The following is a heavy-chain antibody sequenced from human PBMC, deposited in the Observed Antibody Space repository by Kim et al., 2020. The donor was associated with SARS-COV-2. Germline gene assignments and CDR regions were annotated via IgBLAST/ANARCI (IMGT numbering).Heavy chain of an antibody. D-gene: IGHD3-10*01. V-gene: IGHV5-51*01. Sequence: GESLKISCKGSGYSFTSYWIGWVRQMPGKGLEWMGIIYPGDSDTRYSPSFQGPVTISADKSISTAYLQWSSLKASDTAMYYWARLYGSGSLISWFDPWGQGTLVTVSS. CDR2: IYPGDSDT. J-gene: IGHJ5*02. CDR1: GYSFTSYW. CDR3: ARLYGSGSLISWFDP.